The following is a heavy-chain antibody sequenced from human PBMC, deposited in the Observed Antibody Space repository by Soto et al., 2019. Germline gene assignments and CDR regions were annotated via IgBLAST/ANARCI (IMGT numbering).Heavy chain of an antibody. CDR1: GFTFSDYY. D-gene: IGHD1-1*01. Sequence: GGSLRLSCEGSGFTFSDYYISWIRQAPGRGLEWISYSSNSGTFSRYADSVKGRFSISRDNTKNLLYLQMNSLGAEDTAVYYCARSGDNYNRLDYWGQGTPVTVS. V-gene: IGHV3-11*06. CDR2: SSNSGTFS. J-gene: IGHJ4*02. CDR3: ARSGDNYNRLDY.